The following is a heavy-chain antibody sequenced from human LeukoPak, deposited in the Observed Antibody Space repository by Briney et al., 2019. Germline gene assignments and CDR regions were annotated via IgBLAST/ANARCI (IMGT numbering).Heavy chain of an antibody. J-gene: IGHJ4*02. V-gene: IGHV3-23*01. Sequence: GGSLRLSCAASGFTFSSYAMSWVRQAPGKGLEWVSAISGSGGSTYYADSVKGRFTISRDNSKNTLYLQMNSLRAEDTAVYYCAKERVGYYYDSSGYPRVDYWGQGTLVTVSS. CDR1: GFTFSSYA. D-gene: IGHD3-22*01. CDR3: AKERVGYYYDSSGYPRVDY. CDR2: ISGSGGST.